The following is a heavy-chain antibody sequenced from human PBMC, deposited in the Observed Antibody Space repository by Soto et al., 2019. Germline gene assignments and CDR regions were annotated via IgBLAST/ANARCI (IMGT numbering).Heavy chain of an antibody. V-gene: IGHV3-23*01. J-gene: IGHJ2*01. CDR1: GFTFSSYA. D-gene: IGHD2-15*01. CDR2: ISGSGGST. CDR3: AKVRHCSGGSCLLHNWYFDL. Sequence: GGSLRLSCAASGFTFSSYAMSWVRQAPGKGLEWVSAISGSGGSTYYADSVKGRFTISRDNSKNTLYLQMNSLRAEDTAVYYCAKVRHCSGGSCLLHNWYFDLWGRGTLVTVSS.